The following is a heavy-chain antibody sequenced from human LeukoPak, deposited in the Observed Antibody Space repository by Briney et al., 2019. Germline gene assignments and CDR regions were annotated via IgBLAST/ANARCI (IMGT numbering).Heavy chain of an antibody. J-gene: IGHJ3*02. CDR3: AREGTAYAFDI. Sequence: PGGSLRLSCAASGFXFSSYAIHWVRQAPGKGLEWVAVISYDGSNKYYADSVKGRFTISRDNSKNTLYLQMNSLRAEDTAVYYCAREGTAYAFDIWGQGTIVTVSS. D-gene: IGHD1-1*01. CDR1: GFXFSSYA. CDR2: ISYDGSNK. V-gene: IGHV3-30-3*01.